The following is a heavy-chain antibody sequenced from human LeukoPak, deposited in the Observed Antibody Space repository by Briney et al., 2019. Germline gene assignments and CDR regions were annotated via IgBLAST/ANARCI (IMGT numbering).Heavy chain of an antibody. V-gene: IGHV3-30-3*01. CDR3: AKVSNYYYYYGMDV. J-gene: IGHJ6*02. Sequence: GGSLRLSCAASGFTFSSYAMHWVRQAPGKGLEWVAVISYDGSNKYYADSVKGRFTISRDNSKNTLYLQMNSLRAEDTAVYYCAKVSNYYYYYGMDVWAKGPRSPSP. CDR2: ISYDGSNK. CDR1: GFTFSSYA.